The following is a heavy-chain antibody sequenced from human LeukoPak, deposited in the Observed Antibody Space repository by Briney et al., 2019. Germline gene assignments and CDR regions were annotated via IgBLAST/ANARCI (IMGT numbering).Heavy chain of an antibody. Sequence: PGGSLRLSCATSGFTFHDYAMHWVRQAPGKGLEWLSLVSGDATSTYYADSVKGRFTISRDNSRNSLYLEMSTLRTEDTALYYCVKDTGYYVGLNDWGQGTLVTVSS. V-gene: IGHV3-43*02. CDR2: VSGDATST. CDR3: VKDTGYYVGLND. D-gene: IGHD2-15*01. CDR1: GFTFHDYA. J-gene: IGHJ4*02.